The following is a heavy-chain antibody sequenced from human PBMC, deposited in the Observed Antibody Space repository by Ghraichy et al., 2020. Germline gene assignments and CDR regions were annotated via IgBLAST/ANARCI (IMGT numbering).Heavy chain of an antibody. CDR1: GFIFSSYA. D-gene: IGHD2-21*01. CDR2: ISYDGSKK. Sequence: AGSLRLSCAASGFIFSSYAIHWVRQAPGNGLEWVAVISYDGSKKYYADFARGRFTISRDNSKDTLYLQMNSLRPDDTAIFYCAREHIETMMDVWGQGTTVTVSS. J-gene: IGHJ6*02. V-gene: IGHV3-30*04. CDR3: AREHIETMMDV.